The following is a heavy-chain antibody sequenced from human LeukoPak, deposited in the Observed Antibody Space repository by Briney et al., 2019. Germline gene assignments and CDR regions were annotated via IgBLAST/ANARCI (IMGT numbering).Heavy chain of an antibody. CDR3: ARAPAKHQIQLWPPNRLRKNSYYYMDV. Sequence: GRSLRLSCAASGFTFSSYGMHWVRQAPGKGLEWVAVISYDGSNKYYADSVKGRFTISRDNSKNTLYLQMNSLRAEDTAVYYCARAPAKHQIQLWPPNRLRKNSYYYMDVWGKGTTVTVSS. CDR2: ISYDGSNK. CDR1: GFTFSSYG. D-gene: IGHD5-18*01. V-gene: IGHV3-30*03. J-gene: IGHJ6*03.